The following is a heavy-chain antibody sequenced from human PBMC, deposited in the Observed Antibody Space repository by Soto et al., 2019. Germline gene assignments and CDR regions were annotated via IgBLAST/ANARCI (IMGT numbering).Heavy chain of an antibody. J-gene: IGHJ4*02. CDR2: VSHDGRNT. D-gene: IGHD6-19*01. V-gene: IGHV3-30*18. Sequence: VQLVESGGGVVQPGRSLRLSCAASGFTFSDYAMHWVRQAPGKGLEWVAVVSHDGRNTHYADCVKGRFTISRDSSKNTVSLEMTSLRAEDTAVYYCAKVARKWLVTSDFNYWGQGALVTVSS. CDR3: AKVARKWLVTSDFNY. CDR1: GFTFSDYA.